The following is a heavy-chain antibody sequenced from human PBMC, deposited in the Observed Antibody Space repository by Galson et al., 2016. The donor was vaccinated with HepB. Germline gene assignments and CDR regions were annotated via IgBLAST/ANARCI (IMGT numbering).Heavy chain of an antibody. V-gene: IGHV3-11*06. J-gene: IGHJ6*02. CDR3: ARPGDGDLPGSMDV. CDR1: GFTFSDHF. CDR2: ISSSSSYA. Sequence: SLRLSCAASGFTFSDHFMTWIRQAPGKGLEWVSDISSSSSYANYADSVKGRFTISRDNAKNSLYLEMNSLRVEDTAVYYCARPGDGDLPGSMDVWGQGTTVTVSS. D-gene: IGHD4-17*01.